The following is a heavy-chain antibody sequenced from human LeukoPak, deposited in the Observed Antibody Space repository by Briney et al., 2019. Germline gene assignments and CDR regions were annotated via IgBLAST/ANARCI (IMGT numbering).Heavy chain of an antibody. D-gene: IGHD3-10*01. CDR3: AKVAKYFYGPETYYFFEQ. CDR2: ISRSGSTK. V-gene: IGHV3-48*04. CDR1: GFTFSSYS. Sequence: PGGSLRLSCAASGFTFSSYSMNWVRQAPGKGLEWVSSISRSGSTKYYADSVKGRFTISRDYAKSSLYLQMNSLRVEDTAVYYCAKVAKYFYGPETYYFFEQWGQGTPVTASS. J-gene: IGHJ4*02.